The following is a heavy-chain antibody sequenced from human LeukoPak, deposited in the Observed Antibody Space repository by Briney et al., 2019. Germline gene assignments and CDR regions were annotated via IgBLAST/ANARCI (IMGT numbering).Heavy chain of an antibody. Sequence: GGSLRLSCSASGFTFSSYAMSWVRQAPGKGLEWVSSISTTSSYIYYSDSVKGRFTISRDNAKNSLDLQMNSLRADDTAVYFCVRDGPSKVPFDYWGPGILVTVSS. CDR3: VRDGPSKVPFDY. CDR1: GFTFSSYA. V-gene: IGHV3-21*01. CDR2: ISTTSSYI. J-gene: IGHJ4*02. D-gene: IGHD4-11*01.